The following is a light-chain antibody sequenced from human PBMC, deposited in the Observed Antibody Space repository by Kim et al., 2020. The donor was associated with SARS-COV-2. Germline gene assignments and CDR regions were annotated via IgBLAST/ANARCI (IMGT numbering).Light chain of an antibody. Sequence: SGSAEERATLSCRARQNDSSYLAWYQQKPGQAPRLHIYGASTRATTFPARFSGSGSGTEFTLTISSLKSEDFAVYYCQQYNNWPQTFGQGTKLEI. CDR1: QNDSSY. CDR3: QQYNNWPQT. J-gene: IGKJ2*01. V-gene: IGKV3-15*01. CDR2: GAS.